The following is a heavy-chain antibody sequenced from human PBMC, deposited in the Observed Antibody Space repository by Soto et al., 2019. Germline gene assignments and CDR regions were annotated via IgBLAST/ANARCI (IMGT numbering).Heavy chain of an antibody. J-gene: IGHJ3*01. V-gene: IGHV1-18*01. CDR2: ISPSTGKA. CDR1: GYTFMHYD. CDR3: ARGQTKWRNDAYDL. D-gene: IGHD2-8*01. Sequence: QVQLVQSGADEKKPGASVKLSCKASGYTFMHYDIGWVRQAPGQGPEWLGRISPSTGKADYPQKFQGRVTMTTDTSTTTADMEMRRLRPDDTVVYYCARGQTKWRNDAYDLWGQGTMVTVSS.